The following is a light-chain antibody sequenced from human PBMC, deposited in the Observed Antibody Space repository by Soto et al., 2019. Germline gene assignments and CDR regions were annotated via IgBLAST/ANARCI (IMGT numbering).Light chain of an antibody. V-gene: IGLV2-14*01. J-gene: IGLJ2*01. Sequence: QSALTQPAFVSGSPGQSITISCTGTSSDVGGYSYVSWYQHPPGKAPKLMISEVTFRPSGVPNRFSGSKSGNTATLTISGLLTEDEADYYCGSYASATLIFGGGTKLTVL. CDR1: SSDVGGYSY. CDR2: EVT. CDR3: GSYASATLI.